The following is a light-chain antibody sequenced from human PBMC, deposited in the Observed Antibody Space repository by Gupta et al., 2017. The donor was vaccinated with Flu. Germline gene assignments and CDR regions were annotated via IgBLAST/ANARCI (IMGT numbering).Light chain of an antibody. CDR2: SSN. Sequence: QSVLTHPPSASGTPGQRVTISCSGSSSNIGINFVYWYQQLPGSAPKLLVYSSNQRPSGIPDRFSGSKAGTSASLAISGLRSEDEADYYCASWDDSLSGWVFGGGTKLTVL. V-gene: IGLV1-47*01. J-gene: IGLJ3*02. CDR3: ASWDDSLSGWV. CDR1: SSNIGINF.